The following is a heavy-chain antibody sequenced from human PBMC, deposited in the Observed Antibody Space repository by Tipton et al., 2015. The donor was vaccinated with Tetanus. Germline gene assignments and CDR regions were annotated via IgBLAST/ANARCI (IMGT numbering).Heavy chain of an antibody. J-gene: IGHJ6*03. Sequence: TLSLTCTVSGGSISSSSYYWGWIRQPPGKGLEWIGSIYYSGSTYYNPSLKSRVTISVDTSKNQFSLKLSSVTAADTAVYYCARHPLRFFAYYYMDVWGKGTTATVSS. V-gene: IGHV4-39*01. CDR2: IYYSGST. CDR1: GGSISSSSYY. CDR3: ARHPLRFFAYYYMDV. D-gene: IGHD3-3*01.